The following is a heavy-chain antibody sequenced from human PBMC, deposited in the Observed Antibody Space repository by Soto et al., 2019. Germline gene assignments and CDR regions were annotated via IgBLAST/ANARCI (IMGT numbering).Heavy chain of an antibody. CDR2: SHHGGGT. V-gene: IGHV4-38-2*02. J-gene: IGHJ5*02. CDR3: ARDHQYYDILTGYYRRNWFEP. CDR1: ASSITDASY. Sequence: PSETLSLTCTVSASSITDASYWGWIRHPPGKGLELIGSSHHGGGTYYNPSLKSRVTISVDASKNQLSLELTSVAAADAAVYYSARDHQYYDILTGYYRRNWFEPWGHGTLVTVSS. D-gene: IGHD3-9*01.